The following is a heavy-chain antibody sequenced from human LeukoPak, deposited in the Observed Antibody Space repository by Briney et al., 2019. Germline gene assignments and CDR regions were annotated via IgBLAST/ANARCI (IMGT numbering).Heavy chain of an antibody. Sequence: GASVKVSCKASGYTFTSYYMHWVRQAPGQGLEWMGIINPSGGSTSYAQKFQGRVTMTRNTSISTAYMELSSLRSEDTAVYYCAIRDGAYSGYDPHFKYGMDVWGQGTTVTVSS. CDR1: GYTFTSYY. CDR2: INPSGGST. V-gene: IGHV1-46*01. CDR3: AIRDGAYSGYDPHFKYGMDV. D-gene: IGHD5-12*01. J-gene: IGHJ6*02.